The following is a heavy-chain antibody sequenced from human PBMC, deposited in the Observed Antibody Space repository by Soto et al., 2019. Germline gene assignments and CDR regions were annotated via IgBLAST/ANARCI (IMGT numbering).Heavy chain of an antibody. Sequence: GGSLRLSCTASGFTFGDYAMSWFRQAPGKGLEWVGFIRSKAYGGTTEYAASVKGRFTISRDNSKNTLYLQMNSLRAEDTAVYYCAKHYWYSSGWSFDYWGQGTLVTVSS. V-gene: IGHV3-49*03. J-gene: IGHJ4*02. CDR2: IRSKAYGGTT. CDR1: GFTFGDYA. D-gene: IGHD6-19*01. CDR3: AKHYWYSSGWSFDY.